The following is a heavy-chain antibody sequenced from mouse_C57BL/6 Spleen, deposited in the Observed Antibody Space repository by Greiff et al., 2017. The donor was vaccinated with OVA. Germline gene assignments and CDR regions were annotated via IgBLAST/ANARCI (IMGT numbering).Heavy chain of an antibody. CDR1: GYTFTSSG. J-gene: IGHJ3*01. V-gene: IGHV1-81*01. D-gene: IGHD2-1*01. CDR3: ARGHYGNYSFAY. CDR2: IYPRSGNT. Sequence: QVQLQQSGAELARPGASVKLSCKASGYTFTSSGISWVKQRTGQGLEWIGEIYPRSGNTYYNEKFKGKATLTADKSSSTAYMELRSLTSEDSAVYFCARGHYGNYSFAYWGQGTLVTVSA.